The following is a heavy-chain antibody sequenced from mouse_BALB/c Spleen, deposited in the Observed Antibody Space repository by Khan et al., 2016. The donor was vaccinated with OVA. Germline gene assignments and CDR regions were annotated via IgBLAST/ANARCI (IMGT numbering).Heavy chain of an antibody. D-gene: IGHD2-2*01. CDR3: TRHGYVAWFTY. Sequence: EVKLQESGPELMKPGASVKISCKASGYSFTTYDIHWMMQSHGKSLEWIGYIDPFSGGTTYNQNFKGKATLTVDRSSSTAYIHLSNLTSEDSAFYYCTRHGYVAWFTYWGQGTLVTVSS. CDR2: IDPFSGGT. V-gene: IGHV1S135*01. CDR1: GYSFTTYD. J-gene: IGHJ3*01.